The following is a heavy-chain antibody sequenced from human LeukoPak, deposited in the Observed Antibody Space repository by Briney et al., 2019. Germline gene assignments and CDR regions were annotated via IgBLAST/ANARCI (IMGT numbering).Heavy chain of an antibody. J-gene: IGHJ6*03. CDR3: ARIGSYGSGYYHYYYMDV. Sequence: GGSLRLSCAASGFTFSDYYISWIRQAPGKGLAWVSYVSSGGSTIYYADSVKGRFTISRDNSENTLYLQMNSLRADDTAVYSCARIGSYGSGYYHYYYMDVWGKGTTVTVSS. V-gene: IGHV3-11*04. CDR1: GFTFSDYY. CDR2: VSSGGSTI. D-gene: IGHD3-10*01.